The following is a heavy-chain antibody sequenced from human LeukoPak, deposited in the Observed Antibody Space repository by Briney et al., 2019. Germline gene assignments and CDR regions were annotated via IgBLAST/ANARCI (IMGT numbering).Heavy chain of an antibody. CDR1: GGSISSGGYY. Sequence: SETLSLTCTVSGGSISSGGYYWSWIRQHPGKGLEWIGYIYYSGSTYYNPSLKSRVTISVDTSKNQFSLKLNSVTPEDTAVYYCARDHYDSSGYYYHYFDYWGQGTLVTVSS. V-gene: IGHV4-31*03. D-gene: IGHD3-22*01. CDR2: IYYSGST. J-gene: IGHJ4*02. CDR3: ARDHYDSSGYYYHYFDY.